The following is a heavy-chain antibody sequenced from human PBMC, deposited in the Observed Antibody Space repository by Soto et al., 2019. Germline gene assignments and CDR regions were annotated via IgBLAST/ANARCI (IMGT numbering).Heavy chain of an antibody. V-gene: IGHV3-23*01. CDR2: ISGSGGST. D-gene: IGHD2-2*01. Sequence: PGGSLRLSCAASGFTFSSYAMSWVRQAPGKGLEWVSAISGSGGSTYYADSVKGRFTISRDNSKNTLYLQMNSLRAEDTAVYYCAKDLGGRAVPAAIFDLEVYYWGQGTLVTVSS. CDR3: AKDLGGRAVPAAIFDLEVYY. J-gene: IGHJ4*02. CDR1: GFTFSSYA.